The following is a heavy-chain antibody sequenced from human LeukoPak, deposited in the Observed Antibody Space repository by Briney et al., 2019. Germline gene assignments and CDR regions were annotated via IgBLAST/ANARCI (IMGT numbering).Heavy chain of an antibody. CDR2: HYSGGSS. Sequence: GDSLPHSRSASGFTDSSNYMRGLRHAPGKGVEYFGVHYSGGSSYYADSVKGRFTIARDNSKNTLYLQMNSLRAEDTAVYYCARDLRYYYDSSGSMRPFDIWGQGTMVTVSS. V-gene: IGHV3-53*01. CDR3: ARDLRYYYDSSGSMRPFDI. CDR1: GFTDSSNY. D-gene: IGHD3-22*01. J-gene: IGHJ3*02.